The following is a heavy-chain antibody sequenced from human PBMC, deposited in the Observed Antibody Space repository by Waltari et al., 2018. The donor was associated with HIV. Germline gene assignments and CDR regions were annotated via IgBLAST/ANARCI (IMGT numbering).Heavy chain of an antibody. CDR3: ARSRGWEPSDY. CDR2: IYTSGST. J-gene: IGHJ4*02. V-gene: IGHV4-61*02. CDR1: GGSISSGSYY. D-gene: IGHD1-26*01. Sequence: QVQLQESGPGLVKPSQTLSLTCTVSGGSISSGSYYWRWIRQPAGKGLEWIGRIYTSGSTNYNPSLKSRVTISVDTSKNQFSLKLSSVTAADTAVYYCARSRGWEPSDYWGQGTLVTVSS.